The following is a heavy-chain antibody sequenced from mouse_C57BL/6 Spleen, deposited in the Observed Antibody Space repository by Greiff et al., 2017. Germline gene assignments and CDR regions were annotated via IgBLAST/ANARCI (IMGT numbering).Heavy chain of an antibody. CDR3: ARGFYGTYAMGY. Sequence: QVQLQQPGAELVKPGASVKMSCKASGYTFTSYWITWVKQRPGQGLEWIGDIYPGSGSTNYNEKFNSKATLTVDTSSSTAYMQLSSLTSEDSAVSYCARGFYGTYAMGYWGQGTSVTVSS. D-gene: IGHD1-1*01. J-gene: IGHJ4*01. V-gene: IGHV1-55*01. CDR1: GYTFTSYW. CDR2: IYPGSGST.